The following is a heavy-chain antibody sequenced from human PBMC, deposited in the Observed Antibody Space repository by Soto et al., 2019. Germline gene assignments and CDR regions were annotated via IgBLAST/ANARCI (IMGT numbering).Heavy chain of an antibody. Sequence: PGGSLRLSCAASGFTFSSYWMSWVRQVPGKGLEWVANIKQDGSEKYYVDSVKGRFTISRDNAKNSLYLQTNSLRVEDTAVYFCARGGEGLGRGWGQGTQVTVSS. D-gene: IGHD2-21*01. CDR2: IKQDGSEK. V-gene: IGHV3-7*04. CDR3: ARGGEGLGRG. J-gene: IGHJ4*02. CDR1: GFTFSSYW.